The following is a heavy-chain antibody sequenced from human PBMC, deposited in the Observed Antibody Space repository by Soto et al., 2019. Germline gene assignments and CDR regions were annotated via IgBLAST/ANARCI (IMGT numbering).Heavy chain of an antibody. CDR1: GFTFSSYW. Sequence: EVQLVESGGGLVQPGGSLRLACAASGFTFSSYWMGWVRQTPGKGLEWVANIKQDGSEKYYVDSVKGRFTISRDNAKNSRRLQMNSLRAGDTAVYYCAGENYFDYGGQGTLGTGSS. V-gene: IGHV3-7*04. CDR2: IKQDGSEK. CDR3: AGENYFDY. J-gene: IGHJ4*02.